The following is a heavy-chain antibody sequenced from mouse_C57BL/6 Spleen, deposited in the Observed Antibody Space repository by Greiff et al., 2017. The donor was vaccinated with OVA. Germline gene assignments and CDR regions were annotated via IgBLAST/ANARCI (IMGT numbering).Heavy chain of an antibody. CDR1: GYAFSSSW. J-gene: IGHJ4*01. Sequence: VQLQQSGPELVKPGASVKISCKASGYAFSSSWMNWVKQRPGKGLEWIGRIYPGDGDTNYNGKFKGKATLTADKSSSTAYMQLSSLTSEDSAVYFCARREVSLLSYAMDYWGQGTSVTVSS. CDR3: ARREVSLLSYAMDY. CDR2: IYPGDGDT. D-gene: IGHD2-1*01. V-gene: IGHV1-82*01.